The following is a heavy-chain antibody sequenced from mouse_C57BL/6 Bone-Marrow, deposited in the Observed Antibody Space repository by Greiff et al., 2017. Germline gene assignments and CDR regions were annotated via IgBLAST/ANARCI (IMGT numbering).Heavy chain of an antibody. V-gene: IGHV5-17*01. J-gene: IGHJ4*01. Sequence: EVKVVESGGGLVKPGGSLKLSCAASGFTFSDYGMHWVRQAPEKGLEWVAYISSGSSTIYYADTVKGGFTISRDNAKNTLFLQMTSLRSEDTAMYYCARLNAMDYWGQGTSVTVSS. CDR1: GFTFSDYG. CDR2: ISSGSSTI. CDR3: ARLNAMDY.